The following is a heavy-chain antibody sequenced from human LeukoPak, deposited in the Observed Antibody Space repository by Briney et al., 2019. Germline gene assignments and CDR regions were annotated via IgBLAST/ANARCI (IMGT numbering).Heavy chain of an antibody. CDR3: ARRVPCSPVSCHSDY. J-gene: IGHJ4*02. D-gene: IGHD2-15*01. Sequence: PGGSLRLSCAASGFTFRDYGFHWVRQAPGRGLEYVAAISGNGANTYYSNSVKGRFTISRDNSRNTLYLQMASLRTDDMAVYYCARRVPCSPVSCHSDYWGQGTLVTVSS. CDR2: ISGNGANT. V-gene: IGHV3-64*01. CDR1: GFTFRDYG.